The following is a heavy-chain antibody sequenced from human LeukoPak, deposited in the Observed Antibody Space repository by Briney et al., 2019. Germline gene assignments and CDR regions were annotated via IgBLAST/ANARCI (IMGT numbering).Heavy chain of an antibody. D-gene: IGHD1-26*01. CDR3: AARGSYSSNDAFDI. V-gene: IGHV1-58*02. CDR1: GFTFTSSA. Sequence: SVKVSCKASGFTFTSSAMQWVRQARGQRLEWIGWIVVGSGNTNYAQKFQERVTITRDMSTSTAYMELGSLRSEDTAVYYCAARGSYSSNDAFDIWGQGTMVTVSS. CDR2: IVVGSGNT. J-gene: IGHJ3*02.